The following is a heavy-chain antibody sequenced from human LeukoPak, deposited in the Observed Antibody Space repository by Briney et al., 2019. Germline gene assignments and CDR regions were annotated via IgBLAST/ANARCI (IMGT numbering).Heavy chain of an antibody. D-gene: IGHD4-17*01. Sequence: PGGSLRLSCAASGFTFSSYSMNWVRQAPGKGLEWVSSISSSSSYIYYADSVKGRFTISRDNAKNSLYLQMNSLRAEDTAVYYCARALWTTERDFDYWGQGTLVTVSS. CDR2: ISSSSSYI. CDR3: ARALWTTERDFDY. CDR1: GFTFSSYS. V-gene: IGHV3-21*01. J-gene: IGHJ4*02.